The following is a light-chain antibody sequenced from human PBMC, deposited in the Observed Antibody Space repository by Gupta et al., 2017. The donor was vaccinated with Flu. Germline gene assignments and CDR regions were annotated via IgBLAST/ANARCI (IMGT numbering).Light chain of an antibody. V-gene: IGLV1-44*01. CDR2: GSN. CDR3: AAWDDSLNGHYV. J-gene: IGLJ1*01. CDR1: SSNIGSNA. Sequence: SVLAPPPSASRAPGHRVTISCSGSSSNIGSNAVNWYQQDPGTSPKLLIYGSNQRPSGVPDRFAGSKSGTSASLAIRGLQSEDEADYYCAAWDDSLNGHYVFGTGTKVTVL.